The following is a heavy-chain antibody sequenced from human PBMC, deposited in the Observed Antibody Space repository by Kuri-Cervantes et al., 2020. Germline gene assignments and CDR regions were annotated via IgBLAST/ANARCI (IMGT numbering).Heavy chain of an antibody. V-gene: IGHV3-21*01. D-gene: IGHD2-21*01. CDR2: ISPRSDYI. J-gene: IGHJ3*02. CDR1: GFTFSPYS. CDR3: ARETGDQAFDI. Sequence: GESLKISCVGFGFTFSPYSLNWVRQALGKGLEWVSCISPRSDYISYVDSVKGRFTISRDNAKSSLFLQMNSLRAEDTAKYYCARETGDQAFDIWGQGTMVTVSS.